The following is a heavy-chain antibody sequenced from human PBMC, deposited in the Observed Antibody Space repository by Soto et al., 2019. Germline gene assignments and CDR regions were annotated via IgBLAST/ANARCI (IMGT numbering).Heavy chain of an antibody. J-gene: IGHJ5*02. CDR1: GGSISSSSYY. CDR2: IYYSGST. D-gene: IGHD3-10*01. Sequence: SETLSLTCTVSGGSISSSSYYWGWIRQPPGKGLEWIGSIYYSGSTYYNPSLKSRVTISVDTSKNQFSLKLSSVTAADTAVYYCARALLWFGEPAGWFDTWGQGTLVTVSS. CDR3: ARALLWFGEPAGWFDT. V-gene: IGHV4-39*01.